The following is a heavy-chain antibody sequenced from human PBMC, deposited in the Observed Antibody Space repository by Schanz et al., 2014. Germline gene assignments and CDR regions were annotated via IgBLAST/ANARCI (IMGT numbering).Heavy chain of an antibody. CDR2: ITYDGSNK. Sequence: QVELVESGGGVVQPGRSLRLSCAASGFTFSRHAMHWVRQAAGKGLEWVAAITYDGSNKYYAESVKGRFAISRDNSKDTLYLQMNSLRDEDTAVYYCARGEWSTSQFDYWGHGTLVTVSS. V-gene: IGHV3-30*09. CDR1: GFTFSRHA. CDR3: ARGEWSTSQFDY. J-gene: IGHJ4*01. D-gene: IGHD2-2*01.